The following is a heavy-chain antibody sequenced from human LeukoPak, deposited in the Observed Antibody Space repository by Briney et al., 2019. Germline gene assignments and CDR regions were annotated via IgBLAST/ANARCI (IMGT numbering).Heavy chain of an antibody. CDR2: IIPILGIA. CDR1: GGTFSSYA. J-gene: IGHJ6*02. V-gene: IGHV1-69*04. CDR3: ARVSPATYYGMDV. Sequence: SVKVSCKASGGTFSSYAISWVRQAPGQGLEWMGRIIPILGIANYAQKLQGRVTMTTDTSTSTAYMELRSLRSDDTAVYYCARVSPATYYGMDVWGQGTTVTVSS. D-gene: IGHD1-26*01.